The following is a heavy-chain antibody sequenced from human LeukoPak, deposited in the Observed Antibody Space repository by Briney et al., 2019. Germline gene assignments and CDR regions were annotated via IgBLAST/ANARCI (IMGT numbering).Heavy chain of an antibody. D-gene: IGHD3-16*02. J-gene: IGHJ4*02. CDR2: MNPNSGNT. CDR1: GYTFTSYD. V-gene: IGHV1-8*01. CDR3: ASGRLDYDYVWGSYR. Sequence: GASVKVSCKASGYTFTSYDINWVRQATGQGLEWMRWMNPNSGNTGYAQKFQGRVTMTRNTSLSTAYMELSSLRSEDTAVYYCASGRLDYDYVWGSYRWGQGTLVTVSS.